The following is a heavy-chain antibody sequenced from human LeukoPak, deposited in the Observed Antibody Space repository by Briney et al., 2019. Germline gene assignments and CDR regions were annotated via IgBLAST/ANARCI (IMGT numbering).Heavy chain of an antibody. CDR3: ARVRGLERRFDI. J-gene: IGHJ3*02. V-gene: IGHV4-34*01. D-gene: IGHD1-1*01. CDR2: INHSGST. Sequence: SETLSLTCAVYGGSFSGYYWSWIRQPPGKGLEWIGEINHSGSTNYNPSLKSRVTMSVDTSKNQFSLKLSSVTALDTAVYYCARVRGLERRFDIWGQGTMVTVSS. CDR1: GGSFSGYY.